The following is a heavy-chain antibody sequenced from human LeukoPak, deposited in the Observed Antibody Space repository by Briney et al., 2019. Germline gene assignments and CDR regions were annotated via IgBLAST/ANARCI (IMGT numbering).Heavy chain of an antibody. Sequence: GASVKVSCKASGYTFTSYDINWVRQATGQGLEWMGWMNPNSGNTVYAQKFQGRVTITRNTSITTAYMELSSVRSEDTAVYYCARVYSSSWYWLFDPWGKGTMVTVSS. CDR3: ARVYSSSWYWLFDP. D-gene: IGHD6-13*01. V-gene: IGHV1-8*03. J-gene: IGHJ5*02. CDR2: MNPNSGNT. CDR1: GYTFTSYD.